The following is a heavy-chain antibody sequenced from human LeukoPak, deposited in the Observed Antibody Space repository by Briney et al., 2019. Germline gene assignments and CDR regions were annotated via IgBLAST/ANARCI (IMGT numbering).Heavy chain of an antibody. CDR2: ISGSGGST. J-gene: IGHJ4*02. CDR3: AKDWTTRDGVEGFDY. V-gene: IGHV3-23*01. Sequence: ETLSLTCTVSGGSISSSSYYWGWIRQPPGKGLEWVSAISGSGGSTYYADSVKGRFTISRDNSKNTLYLQMNSLRAEDTAVYYCAKDWTTRDGVEGFDYWGQGTLVTVSS. CDR1: GGSISSSSYY. D-gene: IGHD2-8*01.